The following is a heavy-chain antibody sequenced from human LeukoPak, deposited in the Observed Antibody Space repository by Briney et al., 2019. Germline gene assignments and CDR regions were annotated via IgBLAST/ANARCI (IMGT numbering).Heavy chain of an antibody. J-gene: IGHJ4*02. V-gene: IGHV3-7*01. Sequence: GGSLRLSCAASGFIFGDYWVDWVRQAPGKGLEWLANINTVESVKNYFESVKGRFTISGDNAQNLLFLQMNNLRAEDTAVYYCARSLVGATAAPFDYWGQGTLVTVSS. D-gene: IGHD1-26*01. CDR2: INTVESVK. CDR1: GFIFGDYW. CDR3: ARSLVGATAAPFDY.